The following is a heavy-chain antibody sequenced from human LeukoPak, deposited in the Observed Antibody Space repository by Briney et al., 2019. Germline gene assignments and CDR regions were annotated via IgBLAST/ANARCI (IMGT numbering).Heavy chain of an antibody. CDR2: IRQTVYGGST. D-gene: IGHD2-8*01. J-gene: IGHJ4*02. Sequence: GRSLTLLCTACGLNQEVYVMMCLRHARGKAVESVGFIRQTVYGGSTEYVASVEGTFTISRDDCKSSVYLQLNSLRTEDTAVYYCTRFNGFYDYWGQGTLVTVSS. CDR3: TRFNGFYDY. CDR1: GLNQEVYV. V-gene: IGHV3-49*03.